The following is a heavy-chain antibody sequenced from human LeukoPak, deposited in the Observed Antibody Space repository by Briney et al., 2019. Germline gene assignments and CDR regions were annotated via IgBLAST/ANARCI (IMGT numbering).Heavy chain of an antibody. J-gene: IGHJ5*02. D-gene: IGHD3-10*01. CDR3: AKDLQLLWFGGKNWFDP. V-gene: IGHV3-23*01. CDR1: GFTFSSYA. CDR2: ISGSGGST. Sequence: PGGSLRLSCAASGFTFSSYAMSWVRQAPGKGLEWVSAISGSGGSTYCADSVKGRFTISRDNSKNTLYLQMNSLRAEDTAVYYCAKDLQLLWFGGKNWFDPWGQGTLVTVSS.